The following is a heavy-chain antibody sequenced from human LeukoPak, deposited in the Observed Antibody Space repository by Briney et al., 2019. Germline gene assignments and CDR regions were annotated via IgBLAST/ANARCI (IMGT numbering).Heavy chain of an antibody. Sequence: GGSLRLSCAASGFTFDDYAMHWVRQAPGKGLEWVSGISWNSGSIGYADSVKGRFTISRDNAKNSLYLQMNSLRAEDTALHYCAKGIDSFDHWGQGTLVTVSS. CDR2: ISWNSGSI. CDR1: GFTFDDYA. V-gene: IGHV3-9*01. J-gene: IGHJ4*02. CDR3: AKGIDSFDH.